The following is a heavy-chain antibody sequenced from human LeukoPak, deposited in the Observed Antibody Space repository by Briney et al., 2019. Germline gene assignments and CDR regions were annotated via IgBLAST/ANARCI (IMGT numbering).Heavy chain of an antibody. CDR1: GGSISSYY. D-gene: IGHD4-17*01. J-gene: IGHJ4*02. CDR3: AAMTTVTTSFDY. CDR2: IYYSGNT. V-gene: IGHV4-59*01. Sequence: SETLSLTCTVSGGSISSYYWSWIRQPPGKGLEWIGYIYYSGNTNYNPSLKSRVTISVDTSKNQFSLKLSSVTAADTAVYYCAAMTTVTTSFDYWGQGTLVTVSS.